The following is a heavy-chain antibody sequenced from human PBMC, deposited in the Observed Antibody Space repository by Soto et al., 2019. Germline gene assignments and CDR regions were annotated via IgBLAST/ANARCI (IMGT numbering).Heavy chain of an antibody. CDR2: IYHSGST. D-gene: IGHD6-19*01. V-gene: IGHV4-30-2*01. CDR1: GGSISSGGYY. J-gene: IGHJ4*02. Sequence: SETLSLTCTVSGGSISSGGYYWSWIRQHPGKGLEWIGYIYHSGSTYYNPSLKSRVTISVDRSKNQFSLKLSSVTAADTATYYCARSFGWYAVDSWGQGILVTVSS. CDR3: ARSFGWYAVDS.